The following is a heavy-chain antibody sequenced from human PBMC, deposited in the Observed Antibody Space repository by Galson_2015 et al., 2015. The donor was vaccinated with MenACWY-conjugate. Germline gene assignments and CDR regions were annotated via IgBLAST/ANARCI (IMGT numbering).Heavy chain of an antibody. V-gene: IGHV3-48*02. CDR1: GFTFSSYG. D-gene: IGHD4-17*01. Sequence: SLRLSCAASGFTFSSYGMNWVRQAPGKGLEWVSYISSTTTIYYADSVKGRFTISRDNAKNSLYLQMKSVTDEDTAVYYCARNKYGDYVFDYWGQGTLVTVSS. CDR3: ARNKYGDYVFDY. J-gene: IGHJ4*02. CDR2: ISSTTTI.